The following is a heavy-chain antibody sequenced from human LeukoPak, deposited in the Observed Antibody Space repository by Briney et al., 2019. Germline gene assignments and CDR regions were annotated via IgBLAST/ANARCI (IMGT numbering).Heavy chain of an antibody. CDR1: GDSISNYY. V-gene: IGHV4-59*08. CDR3: ARVGITDAFDI. D-gene: IGHD3-10*01. J-gene: IGHJ3*02. CDR2: IFYSGST. Sequence: SETLSLTCTVSGDSISNYYWSCIRQPPGRGLEWIGYIFYSGSTNYNPSLKSRVTISVDTSKSQFSLILSSVTAADTATYYCARVGITDAFDIWGQGTMVTVSS.